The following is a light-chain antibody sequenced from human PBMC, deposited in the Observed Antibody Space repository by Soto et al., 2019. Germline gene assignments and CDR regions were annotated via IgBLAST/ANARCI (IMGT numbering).Light chain of an antibody. CDR2: GAS. V-gene: IGKV1-9*01. CDR1: QDISYY. J-gene: IGKJ4*01. CDR3: QQVHDYPIT. Sequence: DIQLAPSPSFLSASVGDRVTVTCRSSQDISYYLAWYQQKPGKAPKVLIYGASTLQSGVPPRFGGSGSGTAFTLTISNLQPEDFATYYCQQVHDYPITFGGGTKVDIK.